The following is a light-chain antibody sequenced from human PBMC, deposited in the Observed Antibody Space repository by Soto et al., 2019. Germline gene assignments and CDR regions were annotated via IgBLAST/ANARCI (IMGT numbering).Light chain of an antibody. CDR3: LQYSNSPRT. CDR1: QSVSSSL. J-gene: IGKJ1*01. Sequence: EIVLTQSPGTLSLSPGERATLSCRASQSVSSSLLAWYQQKPGQAPRLLIYDASSRATGIPDRFSGSGSGTDFTLTISRLEPEDFAVYYCLQYSNSPRTFGQGTKVEIK. V-gene: IGKV3-20*01. CDR2: DAS.